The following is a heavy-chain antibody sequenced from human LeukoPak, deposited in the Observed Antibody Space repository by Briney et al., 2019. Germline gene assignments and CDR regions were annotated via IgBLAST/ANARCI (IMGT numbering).Heavy chain of an antibody. D-gene: IGHD2-15*01. V-gene: IGHV3-7*01. CDR1: GFTFSRYW. CDR2: IKQDGSEK. CDR3: ARDFGWLLLDY. J-gene: IGHJ4*02. Sequence: GGSLRLSCAASGFTFSRYWMTWVRQAPGKGLEWVANIKQDGSEKYYVDSVKGRFTISRDNAKNSLYLQMNSLRAEDTAVYYCARDFGWLLLDYWGQGTLVTVSS.